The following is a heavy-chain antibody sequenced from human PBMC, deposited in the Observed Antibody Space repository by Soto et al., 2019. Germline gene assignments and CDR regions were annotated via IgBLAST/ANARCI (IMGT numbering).Heavy chain of an antibody. J-gene: IGHJ6*02. D-gene: IGHD3-22*01. CDR2: IYYSGST. V-gene: IGHV4-31*03. CDR1: GGSISSGGYY. Sequence: PSETLSLTCTVSGGSISSGGYYWSWIRQHPGKGLEWIGYIYYSGSTYYNPSLKSRVTISVDTSKNQFSLKLSSVTAADTAVYYCARSIVVVRDPYYYYGMDVWGQGTTVTVS. CDR3: ARSIVVVRDPYYYYGMDV.